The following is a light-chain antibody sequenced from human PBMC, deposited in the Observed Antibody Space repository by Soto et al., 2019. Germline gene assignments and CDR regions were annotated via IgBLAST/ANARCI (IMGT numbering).Light chain of an antibody. V-gene: IGLV1-40*01. CDR1: SSNIGAGYD. CDR3: QSYDNTLGVV. CDR2: GNT. J-gene: IGLJ2*01. Sequence: QSVLTQPPSVSGAPGQRVTISCTGSSSNIGAGYDVRWYQKLPGTAPKLLISGNTNRPSGVPDRFSGSKSGTSASLAITGLQAEDEADYYCQSYDNTLGVVFGGGTKVTVL.